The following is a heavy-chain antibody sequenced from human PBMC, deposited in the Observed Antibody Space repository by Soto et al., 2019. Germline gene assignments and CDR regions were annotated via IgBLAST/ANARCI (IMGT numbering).Heavy chain of an antibody. CDR2: IYHSGST. J-gene: IGHJ6*02. CDR3: AVIVGAQTGYYYYGMDV. V-gene: IGHV4-30-2*01. Sequence: PSETLSLTCAVSGGSISSGGYSWSWIRQPPGKGLEWIGYIYHSGSTYYNPSLKSRVTISVDRSKNQFSLKLSSVTAADTAVYYCAVIVGAQTGYYYYGMDVWGQGTTVTVSS. D-gene: IGHD1-26*01. CDR1: GGSISSGGYS.